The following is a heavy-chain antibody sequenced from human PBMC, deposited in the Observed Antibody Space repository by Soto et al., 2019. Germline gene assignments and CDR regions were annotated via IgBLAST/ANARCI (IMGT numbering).Heavy chain of an antibody. D-gene: IGHD3-10*01. CDR3: AREGRGRISYYYYYGMDV. V-gene: IGHV4-4*07. J-gene: IGHJ6*02. CDR2: IYTSGST. CDR1: GGSISVYY. Sequence: PSETLSLTCTVSGGSISVYYWSWIRQPAGKGLEWIGRIYTSGSTNYNPSLKSRVTMSVDTSKNQFSLKLSSVTAADTAVYYCAREGRGRISYYYYYGMDVWGQGTTVTVSS.